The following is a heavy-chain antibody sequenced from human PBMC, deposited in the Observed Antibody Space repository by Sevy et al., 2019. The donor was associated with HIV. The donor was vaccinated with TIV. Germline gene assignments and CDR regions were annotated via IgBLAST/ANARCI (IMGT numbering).Heavy chain of an antibody. V-gene: IGHV3-30-3*01. J-gene: IGHJ6*02. CDR1: GFTFNTYT. D-gene: IGHD3-3*01. CDR2: ISHDGSNK. CDR3: AREYYDFWSGPINFYFGMDV. Sequence: GGSLRLSCAASGFTFNTYTMHWVRQAPGKGLEWVAAISHDGSNKNYADSVKGRFTVSRDNSKNTVSLQMNSLRREDTARYYCAREYYDFWSGPINFYFGMDVWGQGTTVTVSS.